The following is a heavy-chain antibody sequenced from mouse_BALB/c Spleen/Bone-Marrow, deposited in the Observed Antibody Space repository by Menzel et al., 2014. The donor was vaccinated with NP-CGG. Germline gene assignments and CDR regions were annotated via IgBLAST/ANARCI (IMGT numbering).Heavy chain of an antibody. CDR2: IIPSNGGT. CDR1: GYTFTSYY. J-gene: IGHJ3*01. Sequence: VKLVESGAELVKPGASVKLSCKASGYTFTSYYMYWVKQRPGQGLEWIGEIIPSNGGTNFNEKFKSKATLTVDRSSNTAYMQLSSLTSEDSAVFYCTRSEYGNHWFAYWGQGTLVTVSA. D-gene: IGHD2-10*02. CDR3: TRSEYGNHWFAY. V-gene: IGHV1S81*02.